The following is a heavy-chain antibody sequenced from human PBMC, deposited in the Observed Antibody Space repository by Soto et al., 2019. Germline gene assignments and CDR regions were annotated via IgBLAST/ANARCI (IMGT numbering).Heavy chain of an antibody. J-gene: IGHJ4*02. Sequence: QVQLVESGGGVVQPGRSLRLSCAASGFTFSTYGIHWVRQAPGKGLERLAVIWYDGSKKYYADSVQGRFTISRDNSKNTGYLQMNSLRAEDTAVYYCVKDHCGGDCYSNPYFDYWGQGTLVTVSS. CDR2: IWYDGSKK. CDR3: VKDHCGGDCYSNPYFDY. D-gene: IGHD2-21*02. V-gene: IGHV3-33*06. CDR1: GFTFSTYG.